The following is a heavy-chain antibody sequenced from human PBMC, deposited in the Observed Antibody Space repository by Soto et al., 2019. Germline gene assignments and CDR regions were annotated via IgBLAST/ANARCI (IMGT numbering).Heavy chain of an antibody. V-gene: IGHV4-59*08. D-gene: IGHD2-8*02. CDR2: IYYSGST. CDR1: GGSISSYY. Sequence: QVQLQESGPGLVKPSETLSLTCTVSGGSISSYYWSWIRQPPGKGLEWIGYIYYSGSTNYNPSLKSRVTISVDTSKNQFSLKLSSVTAADTAVYYCARLQRWGNQRGWFDPWGQGTLVTVSS. J-gene: IGHJ5*02. CDR3: ARLQRWGNQRGWFDP.